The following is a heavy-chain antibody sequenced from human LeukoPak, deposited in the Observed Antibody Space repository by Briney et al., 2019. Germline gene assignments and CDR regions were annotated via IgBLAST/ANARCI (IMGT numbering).Heavy chain of an antibody. CDR1: GFTFSSYA. CDR3: ARDNSVRDEAWWFNP. J-gene: IGHJ5*02. D-gene: IGHD5-24*01. V-gene: IGHV3-23*01. Sequence: GGSLRLSCAASGFTFSSYAMSWVRQAPGKRLEWVSSISGSGASTYYADSVKGRFTISRDNSKNTLYLQMNSLRVEDTAVYYCARDNSVRDEAWWFNPWGQGTLVTVSS. CDR2: ISGSGAST.